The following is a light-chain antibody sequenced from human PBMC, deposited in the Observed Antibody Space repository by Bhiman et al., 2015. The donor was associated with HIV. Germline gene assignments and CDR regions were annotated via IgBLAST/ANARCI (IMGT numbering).Light chain of an antibody. J-gene: IGLJ1*01. CDR1: DSDIGINS. V-gene: IGLV1-44*01. Sequence: QSVLTQSPSVSGTPGQRVTIFCSGSDSDIGINSVSWYQQLPGTAPKLLIYGNVLRPSRVPDRFSGSKSGTSASLAITGLQAEDEADYYCQSYDGSLSGSYVFGTGTKVTVL. CDR2: GNV. CDR3: QSYDGSLSGSYV.